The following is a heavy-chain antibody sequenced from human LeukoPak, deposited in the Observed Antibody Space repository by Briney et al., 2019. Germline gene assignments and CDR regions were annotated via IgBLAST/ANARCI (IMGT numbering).Heavy chain of an antibody. J-gene: IGHJ5*02. CDR1: GFTFSSYA. D-gene: IGHD2-2*01. CDR2: ISYGGSNK. V-gene: IGHV3-30-3*01. CDR3: ARDFFRSTSSSGGFDP. Sequence: TGGSLRLSCAASGFTFSSYAMHWVRQAPGKGLEWVAVISYGGSNKYYADSVKGRFTISRDNSKNTLYLQMNSLRAEDTAVYYCARDFFRSTSSSGGFDPWGQGTLVTVSS.